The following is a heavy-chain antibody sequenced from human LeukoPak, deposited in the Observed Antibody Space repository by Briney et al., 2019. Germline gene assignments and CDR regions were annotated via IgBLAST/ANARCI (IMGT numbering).Heavy chain of an antibody. CDR3: ARESRGDYYYDSSGYYPIDY. V-gene: IGHV1-46*01. CDR1: GGTFSSYA. J-gene: IGHJ4*02. Sequence: GASVKVSCKASGGTFSSYAISWVRQAPGQGLEWMGIINPSGGSTSYAQKFQGRVTMTRDTSTSTVYMELSSLRSEDTAVYYCARESRGDYYYDSSGYYPIDYWGQGTLVTVSS. D-gene: IGHD3-22*01. CDR2: INPSGGST.